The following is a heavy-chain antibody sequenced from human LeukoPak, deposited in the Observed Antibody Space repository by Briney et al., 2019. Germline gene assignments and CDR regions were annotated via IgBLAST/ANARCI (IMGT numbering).Heavy chain of an antibody. D-gene: IGHD5-12*01. V-gene: IGHV3-30*18. CDR1: GFTFSSYG. CDR3: AKDQGIVATTFDY. CDR2: ISYDGSNK. Sequence: PGRSLRLSCAASGFTFSSYGMHWVRQAPGKGLEWVAVISYDGSNKYCADSVKGRFTISRDNSKNTLYLQMNSLRAEDTAVYYCAKDQGIVATTFDYWGQGTLVTVSS. J-gene: IGHJ4*02.